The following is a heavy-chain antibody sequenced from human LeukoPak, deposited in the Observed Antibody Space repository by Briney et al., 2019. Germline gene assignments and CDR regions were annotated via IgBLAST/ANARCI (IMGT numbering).Heavy chain of an antibody. D-gene: IGHD3-3*01. Sequence: SETLSLTCTVSGGSISSYYWSWIRQPPGKGLEWIGYIYYSGSTNYNPSLKSRVTISVDTSKNQFSLKLSSVTAADTAVYYCARRRKPTGIFGVVSRGGWFDPWGQGTLVTVSS. CDR3: ARRRKPTGIFGVVSRGGWFDP. J-gene: IGHJ5*02. V-gene: IGHV4-59*01. CDR1: GGSISSYY. CDR2: IYYSGST.